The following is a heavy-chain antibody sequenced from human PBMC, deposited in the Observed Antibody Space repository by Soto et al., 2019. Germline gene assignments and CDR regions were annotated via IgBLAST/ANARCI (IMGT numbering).Heavy chain of an antibody. CDR1: GGTFSSFT. CDR2: IIPIYGTA. CDR3: AKDRRADWESYYYYYGMDV. D-gene: IGHD1-26*01. V-gene: IGHV1-69*13. Sequence: ASVKVSCKASGGTFSSFTISWVRQAPGQGLEWMGGIIPIYGTANYAQKFQDRVTITADASTTAAYMELSSLRSEDTAIYYCAKDRRADWESYYYYYGMDVWGQGTTVNVSS. J-gene: IGHJ6*02.